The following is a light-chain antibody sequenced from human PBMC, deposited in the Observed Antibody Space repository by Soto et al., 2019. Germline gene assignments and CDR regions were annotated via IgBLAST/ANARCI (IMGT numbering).Light chain of an antibody. V-gene: IGKV3-11*01. J-gene: IGKJ1*01. CDR1: QSVSSY. CDR3: QQRSNWTPWT. CDR2: DAS. Sequence: EIVLTQSPATLSLSPGERATLSCRASQSVSSYLAWYQQKPGQAPRLLIYDASNRATGIPARFSGSGSGTDFTLPISSLEPEDVAVYYCQQRSNWTPWTFGQGTKVEIK.